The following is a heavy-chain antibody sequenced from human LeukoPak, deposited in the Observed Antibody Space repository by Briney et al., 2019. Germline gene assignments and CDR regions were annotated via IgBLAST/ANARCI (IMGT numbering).Heavy chain of an antibody. CDR2: IKQDGSEK. D-gene: IGHD3-3*01. J-gene: IGHJ4*02. V-gene: IGHV3-7*01. Sequence: PGGSLRLSCAASGFTFSSYWMSWVRQAPGKGLEWVANIKQDGSEKYYVDSVKGRFTISRDNAKNSLYLQMNSLRAEDTAVYYCARDVYYDFWSGYYFGYWGQGTLVTVSS. CDR3: ARDVYYDFWSGYYFGY. CDR1: GFTFSSYW.